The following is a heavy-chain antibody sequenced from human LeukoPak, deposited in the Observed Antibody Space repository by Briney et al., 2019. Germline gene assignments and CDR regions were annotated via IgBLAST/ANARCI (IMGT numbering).Heavy chain of an antibody. J-gene: IGHJ4*02. CDR2: ISAYNGNT. Sequence: ASVKVSCKASGYTFTSYGISWVRQAPGQGLEWMGWISAYNGNTNYAQKLQGRVTMTTDTSTSTAYMELRSLRSDDTAVYYCAGSRWSYYDSSGYYLLDYWGQGTLVTVSS. V-gene: IGHV1-18*01. CDR1: GYTFTSYG. CDR3: AGSRWSYYDSSGYYLLDY. D-gene: IGHD3-22*01.